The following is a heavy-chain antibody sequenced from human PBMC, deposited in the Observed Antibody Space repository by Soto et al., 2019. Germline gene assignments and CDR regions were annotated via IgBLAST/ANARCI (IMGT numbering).Heavy chain of an antibody. CDR3: AREGGYSYGYYYYGMAV. D-gene: IGHD5-18*01. CDR1: GGTFSSYA. V-gene: IGHV1-69*13. J-gene: IGHJ6*02. Sequence: GASVKVSCKASGGTFSSYAISWVRQAPGQGLEWMGGIIPIFGTANYAQKFQGRVTITADESTSTAYMELSSLRSEGTAVDYCAREGGYSYGYYYYGMAVWGQGTTVTVPS. CDR2: IIPIFGTA.